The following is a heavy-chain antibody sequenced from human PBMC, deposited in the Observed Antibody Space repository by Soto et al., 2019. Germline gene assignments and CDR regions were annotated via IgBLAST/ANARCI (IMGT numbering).Heavy chain of an antibody. CDR2: FNPNSGDT. CDR3: AREASAVISLDY. CDR1: GYIFTAYS. J-gene: IGHJ4*02. V-gene: IGHV1-2*02. Sequence: DSVKVSCKASGYIFTAYSMHWVRQAPGQGLEWVGWFNPNSGDTIYAQKFQGRVTLTGDTSISTACMELYSLTSDDTAVYYCAREASAVISLDYWGQGTLVTVSS. D-gene: IGHD6-19*01.